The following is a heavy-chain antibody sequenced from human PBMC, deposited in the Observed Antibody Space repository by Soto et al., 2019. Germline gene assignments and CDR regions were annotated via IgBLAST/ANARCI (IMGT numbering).Heavy chain of an antibody. J-gene: IGHJ4*02. V-gene: IGHV1-69*13. CDR3: ARDRTTVTTAPHDY. Sequence: SVKVSCKASGGTFSSYAISWVRQAPGQGLEWMGGIIPIFGTANYAQKFQGRVTMTADESTSTAYMELSSLRSEDTAVYYCARDRTTVTTAPHDYWGQGTLVTVSS. CDR2: IIPIFGTA. CDR1: GGTFSSYA. D-gene: IGHD4-4*01.